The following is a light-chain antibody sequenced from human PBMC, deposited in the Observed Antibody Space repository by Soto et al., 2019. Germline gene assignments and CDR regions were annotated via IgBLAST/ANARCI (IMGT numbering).Light chain of an antibody. V-gene: IGKV1-39*01. CDR3: QQSYNTTWT. CDR2: AAS. CDR1: QGISTY. Sequence: DIQMTQSPSSLSESAGDRVTITCRASQGISTYLNWYQQKPGKAPKLLIYAASSLQSGVPSRFSGSGSETDFTLTISSLQPEDFATYSCQQSYNTTWTFVQGTKVEIQ. J-gene: IGKJ1*01.